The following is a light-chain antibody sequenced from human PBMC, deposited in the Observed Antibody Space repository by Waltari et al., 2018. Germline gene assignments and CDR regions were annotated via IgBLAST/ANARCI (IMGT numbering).Light chain of an antibody. Sequence: DIQMTQSPSTLSASVGDRVTITCRASQSLSSRLAWYQQKPGTAPKLLIHGGFSLDSGVXSXXXXSEAGAXFXLTISXXXPXDSATYYGQHYKSXPLTFGGGTKVEIK. V-gene: IGKV1-5*03. J-gene: IGKJ4*01. CDR2: GGF. CDR1: QSLSSR. CDR3: QHYKSXPLT.